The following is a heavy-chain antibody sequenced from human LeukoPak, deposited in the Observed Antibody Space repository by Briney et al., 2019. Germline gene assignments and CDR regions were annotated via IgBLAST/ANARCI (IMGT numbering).Heavy chain of an antibody. Sequence: ASVKVSCKASGYTFTSYYMHWVRQAPGQGLEWMGIINPSGGSTSYAQKFQGRVTMTRDTSTSTLYMELSSLRSEDTAVYYCARIYCSSTSCSNWFGPWGQGTLVTVSS. J-gene: IGHJ5*02. D-gene: IGHD2-2*01. CDR3: ARIYCSSTSCSNWFGP. V-gene: IGHV1-46*01. CDR2: INPSGGST. CDR1: GYTFTSYY.